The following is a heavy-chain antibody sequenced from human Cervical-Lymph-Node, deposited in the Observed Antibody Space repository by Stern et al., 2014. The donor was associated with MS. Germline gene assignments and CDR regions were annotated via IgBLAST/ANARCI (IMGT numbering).Heavy chain of an antibody. V-gene: IGHV5-51*01. CDR1: GYSFTANW. Sequence: VQLVESGAEVKKPGESLKISCKGSGYSFTANWIAWVRQMPGKGLEWMGIIYPGDSDTRYSPSCHGLVTISADKSISPAYLQWSSLKASDTAMYYCARDYGDYAFDYWGQGTLVTVSS. CDR2: IYPGDSDT. D-gene: IGHD4-17*01. CDR3: ARDYGDYAFDY. J-gene: IGHJ4*02.